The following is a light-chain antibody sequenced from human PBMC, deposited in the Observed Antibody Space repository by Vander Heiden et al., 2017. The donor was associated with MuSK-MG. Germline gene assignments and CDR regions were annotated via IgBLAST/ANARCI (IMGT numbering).Light chain of an antibody. J-gene: IGKJ2*01. CDR3: QQDYKFPYT. CDR1: QDVKKY. Sequence: DIQVTQSPSSLSASVGDRVTITCQASQDVKKYFNWYQQKQGKVPKLLIYDASNLETAVPSTFRATGSATYFTFTISSLQPEDIGTYYCQQDYKFPYTFGQGTKLEIK. V-gene: IGKV1-33*01. CDR2: DAS.